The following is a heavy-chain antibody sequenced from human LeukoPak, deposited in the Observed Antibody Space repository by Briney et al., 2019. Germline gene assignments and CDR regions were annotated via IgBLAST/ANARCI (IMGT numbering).Heavy chain of an antibody. D-gene: IGHD3-10*01. CDR1: GYTFTSYD. Sequence: GASVKVSCKASGYTFTSYDINWVRQATGQGLEWMGWMNPNSGKTGYAQKFQGRVTMTRNTSISTAYMELSSLRSEDTAVYYCARGYHRYYYGSGRWYNWFDPRGQGTLVTVSS. V-gene: IGHV1-8*02. CDR3: ARGYHRYYYGSGRWYNWFDP. J-gene: IGHJ5*02. CDR2: MNPNSGKT.